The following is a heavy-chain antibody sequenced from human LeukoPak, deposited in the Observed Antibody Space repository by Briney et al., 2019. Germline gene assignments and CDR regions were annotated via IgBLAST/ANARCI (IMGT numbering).Heavy chain of an antibody. CDR2: IIPIFGTA. J-gene: IGHJ4*02. D-gene: IGHD3-3*01. Sequence: SVKVSCKASGGTFSSYAISWVRQAPGQGLEWMGGIIPIFGTANYAQKFQGRVTITADESTSTAYMELSSLRSEDTAVYYCAREARGDFWSGYYNESFDYWGQGTLVTVSS. V-gene: IGHV1-69*13. CDR3: AREARGDFWSGYYNESFDY. CDR1: GGTFSSYA.